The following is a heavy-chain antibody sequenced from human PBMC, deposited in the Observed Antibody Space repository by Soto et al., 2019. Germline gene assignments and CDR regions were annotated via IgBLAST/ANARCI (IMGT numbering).Heavy chain of an antibody. D-gene: IGHD2-15*01. CDR2: ISYDGSNK. CDR1: GFTFSSYG. Sequence: QVQLVESGGGVVQPGRSLRLSCAASGFTFSSYGMHWVRQAPGKGLEWVAVISYDGSNKYYADSVKGQFTISRDNSKNTLYLKMYSLRAEDTAVYYCAKETYSGPLDYWGQGTLVTVSS. CDR3: AKETYSGPLDY. V-gene: IGHV3-30*18. J-gene: IGHJ4*02.